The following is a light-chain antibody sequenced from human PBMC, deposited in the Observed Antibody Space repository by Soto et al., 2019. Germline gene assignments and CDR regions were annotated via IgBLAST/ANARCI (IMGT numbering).Light chain of an antibody. CDR1: QSVRLD. Sequence: EIVLTQSPATLSLSPVERATLSCMASQSVRLDLAWYQQKPGQAPRLLIYDASNRATGIPDRFSGSVSGTDFPLSIRSLEPEDFEVYYGQQRSHWAPLTCGGGTKVEIK. CDR3: QQRSHWAPLT. V-gene: IGKV3-11*01. J-gene: IGKJ4*01. CDR2: DAS.